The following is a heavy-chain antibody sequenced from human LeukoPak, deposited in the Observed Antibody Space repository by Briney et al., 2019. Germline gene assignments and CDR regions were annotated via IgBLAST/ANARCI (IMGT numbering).Heavy chain of an antibody. V-gene: IGHV3-7*01. Sequence: GGSLRLSCAGSGFTFSDFWMTWVRQTPGKGLEWVANIKEDGTEKNLVDSVKGRFTISRDDTKNLLFLEMNNLRGDDTAIYYCVRESRPGGAMGLYHNLDYWGQGTLVAVSS. CDR3: VRESRPGGAMGLYHNLDY. CDR2: IKEDGTEK. CDR1: GFTFSDFW. D-gene: IGHD1-1*01. J-gene: IGHJ4*02.